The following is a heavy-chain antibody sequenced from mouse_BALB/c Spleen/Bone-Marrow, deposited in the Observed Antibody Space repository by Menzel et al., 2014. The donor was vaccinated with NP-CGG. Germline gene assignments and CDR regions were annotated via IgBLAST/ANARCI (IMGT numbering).Heavy chain of an antibody. J-gene: IGHJ3*01. CDR1: GFDFSRYW. D-gene: IGHD2-2*01. CDR2: INPDSSTI. CDR3: ARRGGYFAY. Sequence: EVKLQESGGGLVQPGGSLKLSCAASGFDFSRYWMSWVRQAPGKGLEWIGEINPDSSTINYTPSLKDKFIISRDNAKNTLYLQMSKVRSGDTALYYCARRGGYFAYWGQGTLVTVSA. V-gene: IGHV4-1*02.